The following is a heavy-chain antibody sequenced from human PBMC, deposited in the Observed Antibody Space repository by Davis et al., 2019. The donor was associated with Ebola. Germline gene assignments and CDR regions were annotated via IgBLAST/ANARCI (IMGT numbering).Heavy chain of an antibody. CDR3: ARDKAARPYYYYYMDV. D-gene: IGHD6-6*01. CDR1: GYTFTSYG. V-gene: IGHV1-2*02. Sequence: ASVKVSCKASGYTFTSYGISWVRQAPGQGLEWMGWINPNSGGTNYAQKFQGRVTMTRDTSISTAYMELSRLRSDDTAVYYCARDKAARPYYYYYMDVWGKGTLVTVSS. CDR2: INPNSGGT. J-gene: IGHJ6*03.